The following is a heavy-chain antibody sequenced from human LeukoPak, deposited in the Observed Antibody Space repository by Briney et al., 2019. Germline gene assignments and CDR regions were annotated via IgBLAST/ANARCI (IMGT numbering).Heavy chain of an antibody. V-gene: IGHV3-48*03. CDR2: ISSSGSTI. CDR1: GFTFSSYE. D-gene: IGHD5-24*01. J-gene: IGHJ4*02. CDR3: ARASDARWLQSSLFDY. Sequence: GGSLRLSLAASGFTFSSYEMNWVRQAPGKGLEWVSYISSSGSTIYYADSVKGRFTISRDNAKNSLYLQVNSLRAEDTAVYYCARASDARWLQSSLFDYWGEGELVTVSS.